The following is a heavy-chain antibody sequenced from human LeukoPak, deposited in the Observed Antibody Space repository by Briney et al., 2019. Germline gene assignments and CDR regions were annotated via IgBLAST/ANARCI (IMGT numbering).Heavy chain of an antibody. V-gene: IGHV1-3*03. Sequence: ASVKVSCKASGYTFTSYAMHWVRQAPGQRLEWMGWINAGNGNTKYSQEFQGRVTITRDISASTAYMELSSLRSEDMAVYYCARGRDIVVVPAANEGDAFDIWGQGTMVTVSS. CDR2: INAGNGNT. J-gene: IGHJ3*02. CDR1: GYTFTSYA. D-gene: IGHD2-2*01. CDR3: ARGRDIVVVPAANEGDAFDI.